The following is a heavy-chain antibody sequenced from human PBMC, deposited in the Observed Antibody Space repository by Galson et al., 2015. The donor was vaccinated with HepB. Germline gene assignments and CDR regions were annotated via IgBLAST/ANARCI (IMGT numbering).Heavy chain of an antibody. D-gene: IGHD3-10*01. V-gene: IGHV4-34*01. CDR1: GGSFSGYY. J-gene: IGHJ6*02. CDR3: ARDDFGVLYYGMDV. Sequence: TLSLTCAVSGGSFSGYYWSWIRQPPGKGLEWIGEINHSGSTNYNPSLKSRVTISVDTSKNQFSLKLSSVTAADTAVYYCARDDFGVLYYGMDVWGQGTTVTVSS. CDR2: INHSGST.